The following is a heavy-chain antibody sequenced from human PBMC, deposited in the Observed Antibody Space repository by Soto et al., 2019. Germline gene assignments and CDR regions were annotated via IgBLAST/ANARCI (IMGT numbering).Heavy chain of an antibody. CDR3: VRIGITFTRGTIRGDHYGLDV. CDR2: INGVGTYV. J-gene: IGHJ6*02. D-gene: IGHD3-10*01. CDR1: GFTFSSYT. V-gene: IGHV3-21*01. Sequence: EVRLVESGGGPVKPGGSLRISCAASGFTFSSYTMNWVRQAPGKGLEWVANINGVGTYVYYIDSVQGRFTISRDNANNSVYLQMNSLRVDDTAVYYCVRIGITFTRGTIRGDHYGLDVWGQGTTVTVSS.